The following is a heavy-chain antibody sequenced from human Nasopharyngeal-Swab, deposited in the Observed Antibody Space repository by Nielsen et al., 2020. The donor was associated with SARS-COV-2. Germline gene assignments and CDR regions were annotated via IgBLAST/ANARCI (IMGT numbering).Heavy chain of an antibody. J-gene: IGHJ4*02. D-gene: IGHD3-22*01. CDR3: ASPPLDSSGYYYGFHY. Sequence: GESLKISCAASGFTFSSSAMHWVRQAPGKGLEWVAVISYDGSNKYFADSVEGRFTISRDSSKNTLYLQMNSLRAEDTAVYYCASPPLDSSGYYYGFHYWGRGTLVTVSS. CDR1: GFTFSSSA. V-gene: IGHV3-30-3*01. CDR2: ISYDGSNK.